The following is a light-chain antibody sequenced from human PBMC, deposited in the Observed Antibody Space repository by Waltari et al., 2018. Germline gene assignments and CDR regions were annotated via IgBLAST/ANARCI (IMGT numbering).Light chain of an antibody. CDR2: WAS. V-gene: IGKV4-1*01. Sequence: DIVMTQSPDSLAVSLGERATINCKSSQSVLSRSNNKNYVGWYQQKPGQPPKLLISWASTRESGVPDRFSGSGSGTDFTLTIISRQAEDVAVYYGQLCDTFPYTFGQGTKLEIK. CDR3: QLCDTFPYT. J-gene: IGKJ2*01. CDR1: QSVLSRSNNKNY.